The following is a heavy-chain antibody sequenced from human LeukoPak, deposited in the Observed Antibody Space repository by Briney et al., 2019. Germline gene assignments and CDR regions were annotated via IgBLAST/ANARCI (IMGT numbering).Heavy chain of an antibody. CDR1: GGSISTYY. CDR3: ARGGAARLHFQN. J-gene: IGHJ1*01. CDR2: IYHSGST. D-gene: IGHD6-6*01. V-gene: IGHV4-59*01. Sequence: PSETLSLTCTVSGGSISTYYWNWIRQPPGKGLEWIGYIYHSGSTNYNPSLQSRVTISVDTSKNQFSLNLDSVTAADTAVYYCARGGAARLHFQNWGQGTLVTVSS.